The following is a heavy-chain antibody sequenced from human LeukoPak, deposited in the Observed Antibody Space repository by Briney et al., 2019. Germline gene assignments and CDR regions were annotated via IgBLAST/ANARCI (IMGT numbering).Heavy chain of an antibody. V-gene: IGHV5-10-1*01. CDR1: GYTFTDYW. CDR3: ARHAWGSGWLGAFDY. D-gene: IGHD6-19*01. J-gene: IGHJ4*02. CDR2: IDPSDSYT. Sequence: GESLKISCTGSGYTFTDYWIGWVRQMPGKGLEWMGRIDPSDSYTYYSPSFQGHVTISADKSITTAYLQWSSVKASDTAMYYCARHAWGSGWLGAFDYWGQGTLVTVSS.